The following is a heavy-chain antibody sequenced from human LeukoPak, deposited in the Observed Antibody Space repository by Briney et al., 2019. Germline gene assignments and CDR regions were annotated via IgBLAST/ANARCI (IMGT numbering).Heavy chain of an antibody. Sequence: PSETLSLTCNVSGGSISSYYWSWIRQPPGKGLEWIGYIYYSGSTNYNPSLKSRVAISVDRSKNQFSLKLSSVTAADTAVYYCAREETGDSHYYGMDVWGQGTTVTVSS. CDR2: IYYSGST. V-gene: IGHV4-59*12. D-gene: IGHD3-9*01. CDR3: AREETGDSHYYGMDV. J-gene: IGHJ6*02. CDR1: GGSISSYY.